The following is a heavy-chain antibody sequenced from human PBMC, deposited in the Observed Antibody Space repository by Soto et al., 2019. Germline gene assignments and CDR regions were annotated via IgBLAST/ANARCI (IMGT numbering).Heavy chain of an antibody. CDR1: GFTFSSYG. CDR2: IWYDGSNK. V-gene: IGHV3-33*01. CDR3: ARGACGGDPNWYFDL. J-gene: IGHJ2*01. D-gene: IGHD2-21*02. Sequence: QVQLVESGGGVVQPGRSLRLSCAASGFTFSSYGMHWVRQAPGKGLEWVAVIWYDGSNKYYADSVKGRFTISRDNSKNTLYLQMNSLRAEDTAVYYCARGACGGDPNWYFDLWGRGTLVTVSS.